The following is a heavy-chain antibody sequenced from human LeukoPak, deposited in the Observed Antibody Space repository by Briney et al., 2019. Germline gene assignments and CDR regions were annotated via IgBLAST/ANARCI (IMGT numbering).Heavy chain of an antibody. CDR2: IYYSGST. J-gene: IGHJ6*02. D-gene: IGHD1-26*01. Sequence: KTSETLSLTCTVSGGSIRSYCWSWIRQPPGKGLEWIGYIYYSGSTNYNPSLKSRATISVDTSKNQFSLKLSSVTAADTAVYYCARDTEPMLNGRKYYYYGMDVWGQGTTVTVSS. V-gene: IGHV4-59*01. CDR1: GGSIRSYC. CDR3: ARDTEPMLNGRKYYYYGMDV.